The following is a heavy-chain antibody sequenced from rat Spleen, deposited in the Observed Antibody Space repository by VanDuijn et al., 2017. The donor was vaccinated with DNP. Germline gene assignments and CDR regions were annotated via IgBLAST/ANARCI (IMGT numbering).Heavy chain of an antibody. D-gene: IGHD1-12*03. J-gene: IGHJ2*01. Sequence: EVQLQESGPGLVTPSQSLSLTCSVTDYSITADYWAWIRKFPGNKMEWMGYIGHSGSTSFNPSLKSRISITRDTSKNQFFLQLISVTTEDTATYFCARSHYYDGYWHGFDYWGHGVMVTVSS. CDR1: DYSITADY. V-gene: IGHV3-1*01. CDR3: ARSHYYDGYWHGFDY. CDR2: IGHSGST.